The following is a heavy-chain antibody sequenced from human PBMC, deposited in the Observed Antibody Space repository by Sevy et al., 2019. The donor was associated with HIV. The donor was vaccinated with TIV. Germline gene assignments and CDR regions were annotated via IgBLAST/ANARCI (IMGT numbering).Heavy chain of an antibody. V-gene: IGHV3-15*01. CDR3: ATAPGYYDSAPFDY. CDR1: GFTFNNAW. CDR2: IKSKIYGETT. D-gene: IGHD3-22*01. J-gene: IGHJ4*02. Sequence: GGSLRLSCAVSGFTFNNAWMNWVRQAPGTGLQWVGLIKSKIYGETTDYAAPVKGRFTISRDDSKNTLYLQMNSLKIEDTAVYYCATAPGYYDSAPFDYSGPGTLVTVSS.